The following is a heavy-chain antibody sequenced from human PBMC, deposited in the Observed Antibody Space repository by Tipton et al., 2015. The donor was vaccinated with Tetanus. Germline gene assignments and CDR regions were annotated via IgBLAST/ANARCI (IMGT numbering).Heavy chain of an antibody. D-gene: IGHD4-11*01. CDR2: INPSGGST. CDR1: GYTFTSYY. CDR3: ARGPTVTTAHYYYGMDV. V-gene: IGHV1-46*01. Sequence: QSGPEVKKPGASVEVSCKASGYTFTSYYMHWVQQAPGQGLEWMGIINPSGGSTSYAQKFQGRVTMTRDTSTSTVYMELSSLRSEDTAVYYCARGPTVTTAHYYYGMDVWGQGTTVTVSS. J-gene: IGHJ6*02.